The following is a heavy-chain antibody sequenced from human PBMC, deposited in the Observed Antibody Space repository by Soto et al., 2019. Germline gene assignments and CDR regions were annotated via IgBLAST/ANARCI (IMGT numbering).Heavy chain of an antibody. CDR2: IYYSGST. J-gene: IGHJ5*02. CDR3: ARTPYYYGSGSYRETINWFDP. CDR1: GVSISSGDYH. V-gene: IGHV4-30-4*01. Sequence: SETLSLTCTVSGVSISSGDYHWSWIRQPPGKGLEWIGYIYYSGSTYYNPSLKSRVTISVDTSKNQFSLKLSSVTAADTAVYYCARTPYYYGSGSYRETINWFDPWGQGTLVTVSS. D-gene: IGHD3-10*01.